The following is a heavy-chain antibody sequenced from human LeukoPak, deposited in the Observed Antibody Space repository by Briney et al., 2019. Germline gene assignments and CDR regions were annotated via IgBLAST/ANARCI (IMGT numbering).Heavy chain of an antibody. CDR1: GGSISTYY. D-gene: IGHD5-24*01. CDR2: VYYTGST. CDR3: ARDQVRDGYNYWNAFDI. J-gene: IGHJ3*02. V-gene: IGHV4-59*01. Sequence: SETLSLTCTVPGGSISTYYWSWIRQPPGKGLEWIGYVYYTGSTNYNPSLRSRVTMSVDTSKNRFSLKLNSVTAADTAVYYCARDQVRDGYNYWNAFDIWGQGTMVTVSS.